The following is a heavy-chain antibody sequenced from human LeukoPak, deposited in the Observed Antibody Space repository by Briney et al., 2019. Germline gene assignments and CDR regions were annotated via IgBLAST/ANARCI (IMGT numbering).Heavy chain of an antibody. CDR1: GFTFSSYW. CDR2: INTDGSST. Sequence: GGSLRLSCAASGFTFSSYWMHWVRQAPGKGLVWVSRINTDGSSTSYADSVKGRFTISRDNAKNTLYLQMNSLRAEDTAVYYCAREHYDFWSGYPGDYWGQGTLVTVSS. D-gene: IGHD3-3*01. V-gene: IGHV3-74*01. J-gene: IGHJ4*02. CDR3: AREHYDFWSGYPGDY.